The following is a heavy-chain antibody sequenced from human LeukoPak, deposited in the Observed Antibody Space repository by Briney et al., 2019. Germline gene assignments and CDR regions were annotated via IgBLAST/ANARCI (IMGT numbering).Heavy chain of an antibody. CDR3: ARDLEVVVAPTPEGYYHGMDV. Sequence: ASVKVSCKASGYTFTSYGISWVRQAPGQGLEWMGWISAYNGNTNYAQKLQGRVTMTTDTSTSTAYMELRSLRSDDTAVYYCARDLEVVVAPTPEGYYHGMDVFGLGNT. D-gene: IGHD2-15*01. CDR2: ISAYNGNT. V-gene: IGHV1-18*01. CDR1: GYTFTSYG. J-gene: IGHJ6*02.